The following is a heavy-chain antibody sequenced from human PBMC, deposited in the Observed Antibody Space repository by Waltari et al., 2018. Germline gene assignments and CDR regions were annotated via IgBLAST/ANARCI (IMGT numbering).Heavy chain of an antibody. J-gene: IGHJ6*01. CDR1: GGPLSGHY. CDR3: AKTLLLSLYALDV. D-gene: IGHD1-26*01. Sequence: HVHLQQWGSGLLKPSETLSLTCGVYGGPLSGHYWSWLRQSPERGLEWIGEVSHRGNTTYNPSLSGRATISVDTSRSQVSLKLHSVTAADTAVYYCAKTLLLSLYALDVWGQGTTVIVSS. V-gene: IGHV4-34*02. CDR2: VSHRGNT.